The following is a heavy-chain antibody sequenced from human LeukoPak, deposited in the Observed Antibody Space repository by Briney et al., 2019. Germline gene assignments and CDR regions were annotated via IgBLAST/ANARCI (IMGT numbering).Heavy chain of an antibody. CDR2: IYHGGSA. J-gene: IGHJ4*02. V-gene: IGHV4-30-4*08. CDR1: GGSISNGDYY. D-gene: IGHD6-13*01. CDR3: AREPGSSSWFDY. Sequence: KPSQTLSLTCNVSGGSISNGDYYWSWIRQPPGKGLEWIGYIYHGGSAYYNPSLKSRVTISVDTSKNQFSLNLTSMTAADTAVYYCAREPGSSSWFDYWGQGTLVTVSS.